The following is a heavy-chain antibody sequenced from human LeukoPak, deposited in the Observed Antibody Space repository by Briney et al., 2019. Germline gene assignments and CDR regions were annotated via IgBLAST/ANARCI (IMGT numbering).Heavy chain of an antibody. CDR1: GFTFSSYG. J-gene: IGHJ5*02. CDR3: ARDLGQYYDTSDNWFDP. V-gene: IGHV3-23*01. D-gene: IGHD3-22*01. Sequence: GGSLRLSCAGSGFTFSSYGMSWVRQTPGKGLEWVSAISGSGVSTYYVDSVKGRFTISRDNAKNTLNLQMNSLRAEDTAVYYCARDLGQYYDTSDNWFDPWGQGTLVTVSS. CDR2: ISGSGVST.